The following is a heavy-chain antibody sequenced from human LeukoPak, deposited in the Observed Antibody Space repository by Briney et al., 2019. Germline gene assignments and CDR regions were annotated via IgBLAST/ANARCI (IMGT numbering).Heavy chain of an antibody. J-gene: IGHJ6*02. CDR1: GGTSSSYA. V-gene: IGHV1-69*04. Sequence: ASVKVSCKASGGTSSSYAISWVRQAPGQGLEWMGRIIPILGIANYAQKFQGRVTITADKSTSTAYMELSSLRSEDTAVYYCARDYLVATRDYYYYYGMDVWGQGTTVTVSS. CDR3: ARDYLVATRDYYYYYGMDV. CDR2: IIPILGIA. D-gene: IGHD5-24*01.